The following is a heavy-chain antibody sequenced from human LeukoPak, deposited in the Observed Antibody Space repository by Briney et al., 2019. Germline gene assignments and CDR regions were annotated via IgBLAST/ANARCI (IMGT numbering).Heavy chain of an antibody. CDR3: ARGRRDSNWYYYGMDV. V-gene: IGHV4-34*01. J-gene: IGHJ6*02. Sequence: PSETLSLTCVVYGGSFSDNYWSWIRQPPGKGLEWIGEINHSGSTSYNLSLKSRVTMSVDTSKIHFSLNLSSVTAADAAVYYCARGRRDSNWYYYGMDVWGQGTTVTVSS. CDR1: GGSFSDNY. CDR2: INHSGST. D-gene: IGHD6-13*01.